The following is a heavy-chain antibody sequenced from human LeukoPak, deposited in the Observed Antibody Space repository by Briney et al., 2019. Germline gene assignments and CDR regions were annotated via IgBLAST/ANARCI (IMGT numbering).Heavy chain of an antibody. CDR2: ISAYNGNT. V-gene: IGHV1-18*04. D-gene: IGHD2-15*01. CDR1: GYTFTSYG. J-gene: IGHJ5*02. CDR3: ARDRVYCSGGSCLNWFDP. Sequence: ASVKVSCKASGYTFTSYGISWVRQAPGQGLEWMGWISAYNGNTNYAQKLQGRVTMTTDTSTSTAYMELRSLRSDDTAVYYCARDRVYCSGGSCLNWFDPWGQGILVTVSS.